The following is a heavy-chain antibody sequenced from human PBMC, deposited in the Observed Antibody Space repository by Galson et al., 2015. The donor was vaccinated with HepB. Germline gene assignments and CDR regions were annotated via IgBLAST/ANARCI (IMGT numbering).Heavy chain of an antibody. J-gene: IGHJ6*03. V-gene: IGHV1-3*01. CDR2: INAGNGNT. CDR1: GYTFTSYA. D-gene: IGHD2-2*01. CDR3: ARRGYCSSTSCYVYYYYYYMDV. Sequence: SVKVSCKASGYTFTSYAMHWVRQAPGQRLEWMGWINAGNGNTKYSQKFQGRVTITRNTSISTAYMELSSLRSEDTAVYYCARRGYCSSTSCYVYYYYYYMDVWGKGTTVTVSS.